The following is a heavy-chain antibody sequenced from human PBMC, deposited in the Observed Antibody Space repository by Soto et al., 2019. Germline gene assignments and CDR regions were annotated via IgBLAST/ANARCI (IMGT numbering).Heavy chain of an antibody. Sequence: GGSLRLSCAASGFTFSDYYMSWIRQAPGKGLEWVSYISSSGSTIYYADSVKGRFTISRDNAKNSLYLQMNSLRAEDTAVYYCEARFKYGDSRVSDYWGQGTLVTVSS. D-gene: IGHD4-17*01. V-gene: IGHV3-11*01. CDR2: ISSSGSTI. J-gene: IGHJ4*02. CDR3: EARFKYGDSRVSDY. CDR1: GFTFSDYY.